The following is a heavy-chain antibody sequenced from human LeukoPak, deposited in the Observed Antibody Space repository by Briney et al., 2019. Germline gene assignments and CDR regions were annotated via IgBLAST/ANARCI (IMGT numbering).Heavy chain of an antibody. CDR3: TRERINTGSYSEALDY. J-gene: IGHJ4*02. CDR2: INADSGDT. V-gene: IGHV1-2*02. D-gene: IGHD1-26*01. Sequence: ASVKVSCKASGYTFTGCYMHWERQAPGQGLEWMGWINADSGDTNYAQKFQGRVTMTRDTSITTVYMELSSLTSDDTAVYYCTRERINTGSYSEALDYWGQGTLVTVSS. CDR1: GYTFTGCY.